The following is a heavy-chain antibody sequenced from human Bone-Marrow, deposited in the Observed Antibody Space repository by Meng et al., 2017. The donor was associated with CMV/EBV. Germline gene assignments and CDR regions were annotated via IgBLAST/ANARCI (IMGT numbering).Heavy chain of an antibody. CDR1: GYTFTSYY. Sequence: ASVKVSCKAPGYTFTSYYMHWVRQAPGQGLEWMGIINPSGGSTSYAQKFQGRVTMTRDTSTSTVYMELRSLRSDDTAVYYCARELVGATRAYFDYWGQGTLVTVSS. V-gene: IGHV1-46*01. D-gene: IGHD1-26*01. J-gene: IGHJ4*02. CDR2: INPSGGST. CDR3: ARELVGATRAYFDY.